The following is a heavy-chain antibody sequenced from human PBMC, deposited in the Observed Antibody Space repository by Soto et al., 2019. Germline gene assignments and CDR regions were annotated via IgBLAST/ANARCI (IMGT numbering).Heavy chain of an antibody. J-gene: IGHJ5*02. V-gene: IGHV1-18*04. Sequence: QVQLVQSGAEVKKPGASVKVSCKASGYTFTSYGISWVRQAPGQGLAWMGCVSAYNDNTNYAQKLQGRVTMTTDTSTSTAYMELRSLRSDDTAVYYCARESVVVPARNYSANWFDPWGQGTLVTVSS. CDR1: GYTFTSYG. D-gene: IGHD2-2*01. CDR3: ARESVVVPARNYSANWFDP. CDR2: VSAYNDNT.